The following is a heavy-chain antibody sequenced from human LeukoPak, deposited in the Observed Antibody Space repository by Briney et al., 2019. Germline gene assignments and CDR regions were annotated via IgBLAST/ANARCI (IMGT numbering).Heavy chain of an antibody. J-gene: IGHJ4*02. V-gene: IGHV5-51*01. Sequence: GESLKISCKGSGYSFTSYWIGWVRQMPGKGLEWMGIIYPGDSDTRYSPSFQGQVTISADKSISTAYLQWSSLKASDTAMYYCARAPTSIAAPRGYFDYWGQGTLVTVSS. CDR2: IYPGDSDT. CDR3: ARAPTSIAAPRGYFDY. CDR1: GYSFTSYW. D-gene: IGHD6-6*01.